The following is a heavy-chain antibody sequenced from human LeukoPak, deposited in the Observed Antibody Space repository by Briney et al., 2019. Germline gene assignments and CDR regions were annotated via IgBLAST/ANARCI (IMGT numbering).Heavy chain of an antibody. CDR3: AGAYCGGDCYSGRAFDI. CDR1: GGSISSSSYY. V-gene: IGHV4-39*07. D-gene: IGHD2-21*02. J-gene: IGHJ3*02. Sequence: PSETLSLTCTVSGGSISSSSYYWGWIRLPPGKGLEWIGNIYYSGSTYYNPSLKSRVTISVDTSKNQFSLKLSSVTAADTAVYYCAGAYCGGDCYSGRAFDIWGQGTMVTVSS. CDR2: IYYSGST.